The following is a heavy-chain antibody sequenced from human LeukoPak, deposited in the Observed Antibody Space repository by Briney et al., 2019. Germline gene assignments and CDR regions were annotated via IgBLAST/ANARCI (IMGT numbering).Heavy chain of an antibody. CDR2: IDPSDSYT. J-gene: IGHJ4*02. Sequence: GESLKISCKGSGYSFTSYWISWVRQMPGKGLEWMGRIDPSDSYTNYSPSFQGHVTISADKSISTAYLQWSSLKASDTAMYYCATEGGDYYGSGVLGYWGQGTLVTVSS. CDR3: ATEGGDYYGSGVLGY. D-gene: IGHD3-22*01. CDR1: GYSFTSYW. V-gene: IGHV5-10-1*01.